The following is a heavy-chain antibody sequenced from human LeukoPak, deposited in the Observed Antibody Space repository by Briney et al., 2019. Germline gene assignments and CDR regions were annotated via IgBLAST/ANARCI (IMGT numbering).Heavy chain of an antibody. CDR2: LSGSGGST. CDR1: EFTFSSYA. Sequence: GGSLRLSCVFSEFTFSSYAISWVRQAPGKGLEGVSSLSGSGGSTYYADSVKGRFTISRDNSKNTLYLQMNSLRVEDTAVYYCAKDPHTGYSFAYWGQGNLVTVSS. J-gene: IGHJ4*02. D-gene: IGHD5-18*01. V-gene: IGHV3-23*01. CDR3: AKDPHTGYSFAY.